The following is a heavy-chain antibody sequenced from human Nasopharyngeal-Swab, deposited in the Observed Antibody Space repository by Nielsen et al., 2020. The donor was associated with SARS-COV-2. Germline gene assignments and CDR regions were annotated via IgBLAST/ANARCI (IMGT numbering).Heavy chain of an antibody. CDR2: INSDGSST. CDR3: AAAAKGY. V-gene: IGHV3-74*01. D-gene: IGHD2-2*01. Sequence: GGSLRLSCEASGFTFSTYWMHWVRQAPGKGLVWVSRINSDGSSTNYADSVKGRFTISRDNAKNTLCLQMNSLRAEDTAVYYCAAAAKGYWGQGTLVTVSS. CDR1: GFTFSTYW. J-gene: IGHJ4*02.